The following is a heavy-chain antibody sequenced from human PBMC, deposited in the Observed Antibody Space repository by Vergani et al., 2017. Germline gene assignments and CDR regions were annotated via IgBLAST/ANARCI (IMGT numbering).Heavy chain of an antibody. CDR2: ISSSSSYI. CDR3: AGVYRRGSSWYHYFDY. CDR1: GFTFSSYS. Sequence: EVQLVESGGGLVKPGGSLRLSCAASGFTFSSYSMNWVRQAPGKGLEWVSSISSSSSYIYYADSVKGRFTISRDNAKNSLYLQMNSLRAEDTAVYYCAGVYRRGSSWYHYFDYWGQGTLVTVSS. V-gene: IGHV3-21*01. J-gene: IGHJ4*02. D-gene: IGHD6-13*01.